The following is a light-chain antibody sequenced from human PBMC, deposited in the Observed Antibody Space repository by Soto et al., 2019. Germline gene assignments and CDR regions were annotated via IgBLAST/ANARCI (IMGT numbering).Light chain of an antibody. Sequence: EIVLTQSPGALSLSPGERATLSCEASQSVSSSYLAWYQQKPGQAPRLLIYGASTRATGIPDRFSGSGSGTDFTLTISRLESEDFALYYCQQYGSSPRTCGQGTKVDIK. CDR3: QQYGSSPRT. V-gene: IGKV3-20*01. CDR1: QSVSSSY. CDR2: GAS. J-gene: IGKJ1*01.